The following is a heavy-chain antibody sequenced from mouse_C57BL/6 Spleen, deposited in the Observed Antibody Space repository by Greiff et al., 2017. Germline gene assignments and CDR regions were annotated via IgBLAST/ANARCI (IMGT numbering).Heavy chain of an antibody. D-gene: IGHD2-1*01. J-gene: IGHJ1*03. CDR1: GYTFTSYW. Sequence: QVQLQQPGTELVKPGASVKLSCKASGYTFTSYWMHWVKQRPGQGLEWIGNINPSNGGTNYNEKFKSKATLTVDKSSSTAYMPLSSLTSEDAAVDYCARGDGNCYYWYFDVWGTGTTVTVSS. CDR2: INPSNGGT. CDR3: ARGDGNCYYWYFDV. V-gene: IGHV1-53*01.